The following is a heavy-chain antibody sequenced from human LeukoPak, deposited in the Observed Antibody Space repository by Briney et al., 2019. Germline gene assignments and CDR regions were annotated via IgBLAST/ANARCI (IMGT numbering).Heavy chain of an antibody. Sequence: GGSLRLSCGASGFTFSSYWMTWVRQAPGKGLEWVANIKQDGSEKYYVDSVKGRFTISRDDAKNSLYLQMNSLRAGDTAVYYCTKTYDRWGQGTLVTVSS. CDR2: IKQDGSEK. CDR1: GFTFSSYW. J-gene: IGHJ5*02. CDR3: TKTYDR. V-gene: IGHV3-7*01.